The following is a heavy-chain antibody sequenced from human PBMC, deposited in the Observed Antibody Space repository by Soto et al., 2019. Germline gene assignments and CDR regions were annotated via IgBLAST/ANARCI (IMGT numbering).Heavy chain of an antibody. V-gene: IGHV2-5*02. J-gene: IGHJ3*02. Sequence: SGPTLVNPTQTLTLTCTFSGFSLSTSGVGVGWIRQPPGKALEWLALIYWDDDKRYSPSLKSRLTITKDTSKNQVVLTMTNMDPVDTATYYCAHSGPYDFDWSFYAGSDDAFDIWGQGTMVTVSS. CDR1: GFSLSTSGVG. D-gene: IGHD3-9*01. CDR2: IYWDDDK. CDR3: AHSGPYDFDWSFYAGSDDAFDI.